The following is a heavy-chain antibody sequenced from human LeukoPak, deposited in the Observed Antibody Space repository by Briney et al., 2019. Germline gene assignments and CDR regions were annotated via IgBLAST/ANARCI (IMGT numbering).Heavy chain of an antibody. V-gene: IGHV3-53*01. J-gene: IGHJ4*02. CDR3: AKFTAAYDY. CDR2: IFSGGTT. D-gene: IGHD2-2*01. Sequence: PGGSLRLSCAASGFTVSSNYMSWVRQAPGKGLEWVSIIFSGGTTYYADSVKGRLTISRDNSKNTLYLQMNSLRAEDTAVYYCAKFTAAYDYWGQGTLVTVSS. CDR1: GFTVSSNY.